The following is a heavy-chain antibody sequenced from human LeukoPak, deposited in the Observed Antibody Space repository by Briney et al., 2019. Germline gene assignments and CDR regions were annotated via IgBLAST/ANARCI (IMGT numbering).Heavy chain of an antibody. CDR2: IDTYSGKT. CDR3: ARDRGIAEADSFDP. D-gene: IGHD6-13*01. CDR1: CYTYTTDG. J-gene: IGHJ5*02. V-gene: IGHV1-18*01. Sequence: ASVKVSCKASCYTYTTDGISWVRQAAGQGLEWMGWIDTYSGKTNYAQKFQGRVTMTSDTSTSTAYMELRSLRSDDTAVYYCARDRGIAEADSFDPWGQGTLVNVSS.